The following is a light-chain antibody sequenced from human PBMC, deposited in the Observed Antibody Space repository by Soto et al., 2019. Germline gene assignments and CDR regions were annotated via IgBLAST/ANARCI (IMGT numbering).Light chain of an antibody. V-gene: IGKV1-33*01. CDR2: DAS. J-gene: IGKJ3*01. Sequence: DIQMTQSPSSLSASVGDRVTITCQASQAINNHLNWYQQRPGKAPKLLIYDASNLETGVPSRFSGSGSGANFIFTISSLQPEDIATYYCQQYDNLPRTFGPGTKVDIK. CDR3: QQYDNLPRT. CDR1: QAINNH.